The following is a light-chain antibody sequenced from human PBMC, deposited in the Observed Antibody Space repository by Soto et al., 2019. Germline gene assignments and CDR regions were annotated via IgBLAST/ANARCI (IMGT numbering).Light chain of an antibody. CDR1: SSNIGAGYD. J-gene: IGLJ1*01. CDR2: ANN. V-gene: IGLV1-40*01. CDR3: QSYDISLHNYV. Sequence: QSVLTQPPSVSGAPGQRVTISCTGSSSNIGAGYDVHWYQQFPGTAPRLLIYANNNRPSGVPDRFSGSKSGTSASLAITRLQAEDEADYYCQSYDISLHNYVFGTGTKV.